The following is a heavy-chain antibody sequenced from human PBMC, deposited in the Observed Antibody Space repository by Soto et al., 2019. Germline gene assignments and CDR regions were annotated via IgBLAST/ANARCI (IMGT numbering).Heavy chain of an antibody. Sequence: SETLSLTCTVSGGSVSSGSYYWSWIRQPPGKGLEWIGYIYYGGSTNYNPSLKSRVTISVDTSKNQFSLKLSSVTAADTAVYYCASAEGLDPTSIDYWGQGTLVTVSS. CDR2: IYYGGST. CDR1: GGSVSSGSYY. V-gene: IGHV4-61*01. CDR3: ASAEGLDPTSIDY. J-gene: IGHJ4*02.